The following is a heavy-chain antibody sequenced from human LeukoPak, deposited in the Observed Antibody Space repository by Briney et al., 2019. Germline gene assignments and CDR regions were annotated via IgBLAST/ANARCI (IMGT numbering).Heavy chain of an antibody. J-gene: IGHJ4*02. Sequence: SETLSLTCTVSGGSISSSSYYWGWIRQPPGKGLEWIGSIYYSGSTYYNPSLKSRVTISVDTSKNQFSLKLRSVTAADTAVYYCAREIRGSECNFDCWGQGTLVTVSS. V-gene: IGHV4-39*02. CDR3: AREIRGSECNFDC. D-gene: IGHD5-12*01. CDR1: GGSISSSSYY. CDR2: IYYSGST.